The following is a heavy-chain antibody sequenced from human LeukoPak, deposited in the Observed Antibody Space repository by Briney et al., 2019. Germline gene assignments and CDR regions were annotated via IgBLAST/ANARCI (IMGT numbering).Heavy chain of an antibody. V-gene: IGHV3-21*01. CDR2: ISSSSSYI. Sequence: GGSLRLSCAASGFTFSSYSMNWVRQAPGKGLEWVSSISSSSSYIYYADSVKGRFTISRDNAKNSLYLQMNSLRAEDTAVYYCARDRVLRGGWFDPWGQGTLVTVSS. CDR1: GFTFSSYS. CDR3: ARDRVLRGGWFDP. D-gene: IGHD2/OR15-2a*01. J-gene: IGHJ5*02.